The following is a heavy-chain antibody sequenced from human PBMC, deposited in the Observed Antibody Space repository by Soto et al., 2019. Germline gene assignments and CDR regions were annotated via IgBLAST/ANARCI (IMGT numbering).Heavy chain of an antibody. CDR3: AREISVAGGYFDY. J-gene: IGHJ4*02. D-gene: IGHD6-19*01. Sequence: GGSLRLSCTASGFTFSSYGMNWVRQAPGKGLEWVSSISSSSSTIYYADSVRGRFTISRDNAKNSLYLQMNSLRDEDTAVYYCAREISVAGGYFDYWGQGTLVTVSS. CDR2: ISSSSSTI. V-gene: IGHV3-48*02. CDR1: GFTFSSYG.